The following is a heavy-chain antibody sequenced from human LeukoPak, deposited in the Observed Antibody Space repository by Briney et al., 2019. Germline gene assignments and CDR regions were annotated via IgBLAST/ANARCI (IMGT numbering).Heavy chain of an antibody. CDR3: AKDLSRIVGH. J-gene: IGHJ4*02. V-gene: IGHV3-30*02. CDR2: IWYDGSNK. Sequence: PGGSLRLSCAASGFTFSNYGMHWVRQAPGKGLEWVAVIWYDGSNKYYSDSVKGRFTISRDNSKNTLYLQMNSLRAEDTAVYYCAKDLSRIVGHWGQGTLVTVSS. D-gene: IGHD3-22*01. CDR1: GFTFSNYG.